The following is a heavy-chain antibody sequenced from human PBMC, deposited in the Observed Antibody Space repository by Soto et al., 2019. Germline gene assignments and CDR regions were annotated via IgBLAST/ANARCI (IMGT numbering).Heavy chain of an antibody. Sequence: SETLSRTCTVSGGSVSSGAYYWIWIRQPPGKELEWIGYIYNSGTINYNPSLKSRLTISLDASKNHFSLKLSSVTAADTAVYYCARGSAYTYYFDYWGQGTLVTVSS. CDR2: IYNSGTI. CDR1: GGSVSSGAYY. J-gene: IGHJ4*02. D-gene: IGHD5-12*01. CDR3: ARGSAYTYYFDY. V-gene: IGHV4-61*03.